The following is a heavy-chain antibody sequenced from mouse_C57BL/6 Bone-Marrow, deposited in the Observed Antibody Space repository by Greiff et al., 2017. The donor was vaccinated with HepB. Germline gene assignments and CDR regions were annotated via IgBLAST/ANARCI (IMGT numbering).Heavy chain of an antibody. Sequence: QVQLKQPGAELVKPGASVKMSCKASGYTFTSYWITWVKQRPGQGLEWIGDIYPGSGSTNYNEKFKSKATLTVDTSSSTAYMQLSSLTSEDSAVYYCATQDDYYGSPLGYWGQGTTLTVSS. CDR1: GYTFTSYW. D-gene: IGHD1-1*01. CDR3: ATQDDYYGSPLGY. J-gene: IGHJ2*01. CDR2: IYPGSGST. V-gene: IGHV1-55*01.